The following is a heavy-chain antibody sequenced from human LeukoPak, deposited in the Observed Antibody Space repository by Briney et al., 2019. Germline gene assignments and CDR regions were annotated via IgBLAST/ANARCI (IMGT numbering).Heavy chain of an antibody. Sequence: SETLSLTCTVSGGSISSYYWSWIRQPPGKGLEWIGYIYYSGSTNYNPSLKSRVTISVDTSKNQFSLKLSSVTAADTAVYYCARDRSDPAIQGYNCVYDYWGQGTLVTVSS. CDR1: GGSISSYY. D-gene: IGHD2-8*01. V-gene: IGHV4-59*01. CDR3: ARDRSDPAIQGYNCVYDY. J-gene: IGHJ4*02. CDR2: IYYSGST.